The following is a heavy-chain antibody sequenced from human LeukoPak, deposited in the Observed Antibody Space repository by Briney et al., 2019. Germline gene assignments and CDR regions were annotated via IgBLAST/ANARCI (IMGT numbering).Heavy chain of an antibody. CDR3: ARYGLSRIAAAVLRGPAEYFQH. D-gene: IGHD6-13*01. V-gene: IGHV3-30-3*01. CDR2: ISYDGSNE. CDR1: GFTFSSYA. Sequence: TGRSLRLSCAASGFTFSSYAMHWVRQAPGKGLEWVAVISYDGSNEYYADSVKGRFTISRDNSKNTLYLQMNSLRAEDTAVYYCARYGLSRIAAAVLRGPAEYFQHWGQGTLVTVSS. J-gene: IGHJ1*01.